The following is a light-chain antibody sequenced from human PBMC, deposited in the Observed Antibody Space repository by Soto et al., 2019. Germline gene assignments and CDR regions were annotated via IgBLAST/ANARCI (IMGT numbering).Light chain of an antibody. V-gene: IGKV3-11*01. J-gene: IGKJ4*01. CDR1: KSVGSK. CDR3: QKRNSWPLT. CDR2: DAS. Sequence: ELVMTQSPPTLSVSPGDSATLSCGASKSVGSKLAWSQQRPGQAPRLLIYDASNRATGIPDRFSGSGSGTDLTLTISRLEPEDFAVYYCQKRNSWPLTXGGGTKVDIK.